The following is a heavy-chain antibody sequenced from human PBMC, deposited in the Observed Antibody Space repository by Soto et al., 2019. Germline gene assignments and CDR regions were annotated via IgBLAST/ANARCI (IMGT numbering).Heavy chain of an antibody. Sequence: SLRLSCAASGFTFSSYGMHWVRQAPGKGLEWVAVIWYDGSNKYYADAVKGRCTIYRDNSKNTLDLQMNTLRAEDTAVYHCARDSLRYDFWSGYYSLLYGMDVWGQGTTVTVSS. D-gene: IGHD3-3*01. CDR3: ARDSLRYDFWSGYYSLLYGMDV. CDR1: GFTFSSYG. V-gene: IGHV3-33*01. J-gene: IGHJ6*02. CDR2: IWYDGSNK.